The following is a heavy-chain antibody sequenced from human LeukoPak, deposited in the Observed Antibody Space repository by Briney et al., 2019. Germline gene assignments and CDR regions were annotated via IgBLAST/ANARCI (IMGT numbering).Heavy chain of an antibody. V-gene: IGHV4-61*02. CDR3: ARAQGYYFDY. CDR1: GGSISSGSYY. J-gene: IGHJ4*02. CDR2: IYTSGST. Sequence: SQTLSHTCTVSGGSISSGSYYWSWIRQPAGKGLEWIGRIYTSGSTNYNPSLKSRVTISVDTSKNQFSLKLSSVTAADTAVYYCARAQGYYFDYWGQGTLVTVSS.